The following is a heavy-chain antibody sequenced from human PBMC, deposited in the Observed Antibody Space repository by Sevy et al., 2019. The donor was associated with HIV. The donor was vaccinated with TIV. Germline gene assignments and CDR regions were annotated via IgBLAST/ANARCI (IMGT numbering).Heavy chain of an antibody. CDR1: GGSISSGGYY. CDR3: ARGGSGYFDY. CDR2: IYYSGST. D-gene: IGHD3-10*01. Sequence: SETLSLTCTVSGGSISSGGYYWSWIRQHPGKGLEWIGYIYYSGSTYYNPSLKSRVTISVDTSKNQFSLKLSSVTAAATAVYSCARGGSGYFDYWGQGTLVTVSS. J-gene: IGHJ4*02. V-gene: IGHV4-31*03.